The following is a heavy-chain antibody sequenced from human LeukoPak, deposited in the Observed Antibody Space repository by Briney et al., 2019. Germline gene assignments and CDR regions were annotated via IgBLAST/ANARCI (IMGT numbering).Heavy chain of an antibody. J-gene: IGHJ4*02. V-gene: IGHV4-30-4*01. CDR1: GGSISSGDYY. Sequence: SQTLSLTCTVSGGSISSGDYYWSWIRQPPGQGLEWIGYIYYSGSTYYNPSLKSRVTISVDTSKNQFSLKLSSVTAADTAVYYCARGPGWYSSGWAPFDYWGQGTLVTVSS. CDR2: IYYSGST. CDR3: ARGPGWYSSGWAPFDY. D-gene: IGHD6-19*01.